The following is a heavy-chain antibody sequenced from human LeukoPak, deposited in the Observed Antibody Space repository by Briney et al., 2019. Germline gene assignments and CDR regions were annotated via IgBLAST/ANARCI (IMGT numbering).Heavy chain of an antibody. CDR1: GYTFTGYY. D-gene: IGHD3-22*01. CDR3: AREQMIVVVVSQEAFDY. V-gene: IGHV1-2*02. J-gene: IGHJ4*02. CDR2: INPNSGGT. Sequence: AASVKVSCKASGYTFTGYYMHWVRQAPGQGLEWMGWINPNSGGTNYAQKFQGRVTMTRDTSISTAYMELSRLRSDDTAVYYCAREQMIVVVVSQEAFDYWGQGTLVTVSS.